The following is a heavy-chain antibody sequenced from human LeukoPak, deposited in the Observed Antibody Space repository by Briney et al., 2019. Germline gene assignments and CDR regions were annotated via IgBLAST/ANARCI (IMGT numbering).Heavy chain of an antibody. CDR2: ISSSGSTI. CDR1: GFTFSDYY. D-gene: IGHD3-9*01. V-gene: IGHV3-11*01. Sequence: GGSLRLSCAASGFTFSDYYMSWIRQAPGKGLEWVSYISSSGSTIYYANSVKGRFTISRDSAKNSLYLQMNSLRAEDTAVYYCARAKVDYDILTGAPYFDYWGQGTLVTVSS. CDR3: ARAKVDYDILTGAPYFDY. J-gene: IGHJ4*02.